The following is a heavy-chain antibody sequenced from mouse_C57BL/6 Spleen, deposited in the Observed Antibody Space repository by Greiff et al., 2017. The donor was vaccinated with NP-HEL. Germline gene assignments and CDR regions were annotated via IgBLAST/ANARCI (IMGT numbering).Heavy chain of an antibody. CDR2: IDPSDSYT. CDR3: ANYDYDDGYAMDY. V-gene: IGHV1-59*01. CDR1: GYTFTSYW. D-gene: IGHD2-4*01. J-gene: IGHJ4*01. Sequence: QVQLQQPGAELVRPGTSVKLSCKASGYTFTSYWMHWVKQRPGRGLEWIGVIDPSDSYTNYNQKFKGKATLTVDTSSSTAYMQLSSLTSEDSAVYYCANYDYDDGYAMDYWGQGTSVTVSS.